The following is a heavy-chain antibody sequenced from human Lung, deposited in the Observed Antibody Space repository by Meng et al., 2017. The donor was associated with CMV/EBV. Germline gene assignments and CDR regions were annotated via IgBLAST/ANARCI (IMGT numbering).Heavy chain of an antibody. Sequence: GESXKISCAASGFTFSSFEMNWVRQAPGKGLDWVSYISSSGTTIYYADSVKGRFTISRDNAKNSLYLQMNSLRAEDTAVYYCSRGGGRYCSGGSCYRSGFDPWXQGTLVTVSS. CDR1: GFTFSSFE. V-gene: IGHV3-48*03. D-gene: IGHD2-15*01. CDR2: ISSSGTTI. J-gene: IGHJ5*02. CDR3: SRGGGRYCSGGSCYRSGFDP.